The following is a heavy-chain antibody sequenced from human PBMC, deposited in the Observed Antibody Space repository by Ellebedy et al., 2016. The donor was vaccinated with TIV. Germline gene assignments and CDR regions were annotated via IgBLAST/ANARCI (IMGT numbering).Heavy chain of an antibody. CDR3: AREFDIGQPSAFDY. D-gene: IGHD2-15*01. J-gene: IGHJ4*02. CDR2: IWYDGSNT. CDR1: GFTFSTYN. Sequence: GESLKISCAASGFTFSTYNMHWVRQAPGKGLEWVAVIWYDGSNTQYADSVKGRFTMSRDNSKNMVYLQRNSLRAEDTAVYYCAREFDIGQPSAFDYWGQGILVTVSS. V-gene: IGHV3-33*08.